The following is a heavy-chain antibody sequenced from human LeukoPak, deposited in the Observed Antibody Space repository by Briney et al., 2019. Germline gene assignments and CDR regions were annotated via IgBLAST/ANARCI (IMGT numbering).Heavy chain of an antibody. CDR3: ARGGCSGGSCYPTGWFDP. CDR2: ISSSSSTI. V-gene: IGHV3-11*04. CDR1: GFTFSDYY. J-gene: IGHJ5*02. Sequence: GGSLRLSCAASGFTFSDYYMSWIRQAPGKGLEWVSYISSSSSTIYYADSVKGRFTISRDNAKNSLYLQMNSLRAEDTAVYYCARGGCSGGSCYPTGWFDPWGQGTLVTVSS. D-gene: IGHD2-15*01.